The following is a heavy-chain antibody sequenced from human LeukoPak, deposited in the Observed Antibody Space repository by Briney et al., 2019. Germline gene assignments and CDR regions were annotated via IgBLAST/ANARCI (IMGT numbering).Heavy chain of an antibody. CDR1: SGSISGSPFY. J-gene: IGHJ4*02. CDR3: AGLGWSGDH. V-gene: IGHV4-39*01. Sequence: PSETLSLTCTVSSGSISGSPFYWGWIRQPPGKGLECIGASYYGGTTYYNPSVKSRVTISLDTSKNQFSLKLTAVTAADTATYYCAGLGWSGDHWGQGTLVTVSS. D-gene: IGHD6-19*01. CDR2: SYYGGTT.